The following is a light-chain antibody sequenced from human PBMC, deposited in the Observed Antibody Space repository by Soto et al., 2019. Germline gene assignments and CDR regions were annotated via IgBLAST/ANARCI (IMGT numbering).Light chain of an antibody. J-gene: IGLJ3*02. CDR3: SSYTSSSTRV. CDR2: EVS. CDR1: SSDVGGYNY. Sequence: QSALTQPASVSGSPGQSITISCTGTSSDVGGYNYVSWYQQHPGKAPKLMIYEVSNRPSGVSNRVSRPKSGNPASLTISGLRAEDEADYYCSSYTSSSTRVFGGGTKLTVL. V-gene: IGLV2-14*01.